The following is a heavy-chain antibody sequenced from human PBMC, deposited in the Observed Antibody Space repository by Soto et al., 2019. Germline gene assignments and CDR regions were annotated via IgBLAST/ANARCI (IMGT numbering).Heavy chain of an antibody. CDR2: INWNGRTR. D-gene: IGHD3-9*01. J-gene: IGHJ4*02. CDR3: ARAQPGGRYFDWLIFPLDY. CDR1: GFIFEDYG. V-gene: IGHV3-20*04. Sequence: PGESLKISCAASGFIFEDYGMSWVRQRPGKGLEWVAGINWNGRTRDYVDSVRGRFTISRDDAKSHVYLEMNDVRPEDTALYYLARAQPGGRYFDWLIFPLDYWGRGALVTVSS.